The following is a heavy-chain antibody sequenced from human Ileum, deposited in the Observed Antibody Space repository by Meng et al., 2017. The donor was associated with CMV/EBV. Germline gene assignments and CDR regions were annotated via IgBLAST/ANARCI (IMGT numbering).Heavy chain of an antibody. CDR1: GFTFSSYS. Sequence: GESLKISCAASGFTFSSYSMNWVRQAPGKGLEWVSSISSSSSYIYYADSVKGRFTIPRDNAKNSLYLQMNSLRAEDTAVYYCARARGGNSKYWYFALWGRGNLV. CDR3: ARARGGNSKYWYFAL. V-gene: IGHV3-21*01. CDR2: ISSSSSYI. D-gene: IGHD4-23*01. J-gene: IGHJ2*01.